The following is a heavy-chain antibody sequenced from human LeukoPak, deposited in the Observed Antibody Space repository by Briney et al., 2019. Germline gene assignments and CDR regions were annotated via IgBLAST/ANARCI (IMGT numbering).Heavy chain of an antibody. CDR3: ASLYSGSYDALDY. V-gene: IGHV4-34*01. CDR1: GGSFSGYY. D-gene: IGHD1-26*01. Sequence: SETLSLTCAVYGGSFSGYYWSWIRQSPGKGLEWIGEINHSGSTNYNPSLKSRVTISVDTSKNQFSLKLSSVTAADTAVYYCASLYSGSYDALDYCGQGALFTVSS. CDR2: INHSGST. J-gene: IGHJ4*02.